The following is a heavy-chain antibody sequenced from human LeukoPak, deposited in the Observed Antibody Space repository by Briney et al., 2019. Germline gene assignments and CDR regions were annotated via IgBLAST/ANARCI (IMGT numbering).Heavy chain of an antibody. CDR3: AKDMDQLLYLSY. CDR2: IYSGGST. D-gene: IGHD2-2*02. CDR1: GFTVSSNY. Sequence: GGSLRLSCAASGFTVSSNYMSWVRQAPGKGLEWVSVIYSGGSTYYADSVKGRFTISRDNSKNTLYLQMNSLRAEDTAVYYCAKDMDQLLYLSYWGQGTLVTVSS. V-gene: IGHV3-66*01. J-gene: IGHJ1*01.